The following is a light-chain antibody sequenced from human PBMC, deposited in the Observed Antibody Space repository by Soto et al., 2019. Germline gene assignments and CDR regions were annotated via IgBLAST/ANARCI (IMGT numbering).Light chain of an antibody. V-gene: IGLV2-11*01. CDR3: CSYAGSPRYV. Sequence: QSALTQPRSVSGSPGQSVTISCTGTSSDVGGYNYDSWYQQHPGKAPKVMIYDVSERPSGVPDRFSGSKSGNTASLTISGLQAEDEADYYCCSYAGSPRYVLGTGTQLTVL. J-gene: IGLJ1*01. CDR2: DVS. CDR1: SSDVGGYNY.